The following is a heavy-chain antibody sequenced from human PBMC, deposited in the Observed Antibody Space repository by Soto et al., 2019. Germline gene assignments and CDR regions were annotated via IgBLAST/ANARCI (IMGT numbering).Heavy chain of an antibody. V-gene: IGHV3-23*01. CDR1: GFTFSSYA. J-gene: IGHJ6*02. CDR2: ISGRGGST. D-gene: IGHD2-2*01. CDR3: AKEGQVVVPAAADYYYYYGMDV. Sequence: GGSLRLPCAASGFTFSSYAMSWVRQAPGKGLEWVSAISGRGGSTYYADSVKGRFTISRDNSKNTLSLQMNSLRAEDTAVYYCAKEGQVVVPAAADYYYYYGMDVWGQGTTVTVSS.